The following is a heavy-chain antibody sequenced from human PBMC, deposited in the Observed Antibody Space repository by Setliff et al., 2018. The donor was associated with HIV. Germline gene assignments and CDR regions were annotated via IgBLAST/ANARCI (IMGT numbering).Heavy chain of an antibody. J-gene: IGHJ1*01. CDR1: GGSITSHY. D-gene: IGHD1-7*01. CDR3: ARAGYYGTTSYWEYFQH. V-gene: IGHV4-59*11. Sequence: LSLTCTASGGSITSHYWSFIRQPPGKGLEWIGSIYYNGITNYNPSLTSRVTISVDTSKNQFSLKLSSVTAADTAVYFCARAGYYGTTSYWEYFQHWGQGALVTVSS. CDR2: IYYNGIT.